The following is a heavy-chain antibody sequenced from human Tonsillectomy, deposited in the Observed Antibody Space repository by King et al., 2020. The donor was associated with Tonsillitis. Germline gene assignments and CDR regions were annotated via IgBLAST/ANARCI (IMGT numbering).Heavy chain of an antibody. CDR3: ARDPRAMVGTLLRYYGLDV. Sequence: VQLVQSGAEVKKPGASVKVSCKASGYTFTGYFMHWVRQAPGQGLEWIGWINPNHGGTNYAQNFQGRVTMTRDTSISTAYMELSSLKSDDTAVYYCARDPRAMVGTLLRYYGLDVWGQGTTVTVSS. CDR1: GYTFTGYF. J-gene: IGHJ6*02. V-gene: IGHV1-2*02. CDR2: INPNHGGT. D-gene: IGHD4-23*01.